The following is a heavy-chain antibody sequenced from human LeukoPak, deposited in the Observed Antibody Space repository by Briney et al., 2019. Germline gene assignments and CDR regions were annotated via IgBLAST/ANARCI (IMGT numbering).Heavy chain of an antibody. Sequence: PSETLSLTCTVSGGSISSYYWSWIRQPPGKGLEWIGYIYYTGSTNYNPSLKSRVTISVDTSKNQFSLKLSSVTAADTAVYYCATLTGHSSESWFDPWGQGILVTVSS. V-gene: IGHV4-59*01. CDR1: GGSISSYY. CDR2: IYYTGST. D-gene: IGHD3-9*01. CDR3: ATLTGHSSESWFDP. J-gene: IGHJ5*02.